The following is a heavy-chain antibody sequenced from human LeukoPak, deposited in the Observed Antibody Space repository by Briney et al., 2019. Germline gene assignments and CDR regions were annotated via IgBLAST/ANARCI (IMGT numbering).Heavy chain of an antibody. D-gene: IGHD3-10*01. CDR2: MHHSGST. CDR3: ARDRSYYTFDY. J-gene: IGHJ4*02. CDR1: DYSISSDYH. V-gene: IGHV4-38-2*02. Sequence: PSETLSLTCAVSDYSISSDYHWGWIRQPPGKGLEWIGAMHHSGSTYYNPSLKSRVTISVDTSKNQVSLKLNSVTAADTAVYYCARDRSYYTFDYWGQGTLVIVSA.